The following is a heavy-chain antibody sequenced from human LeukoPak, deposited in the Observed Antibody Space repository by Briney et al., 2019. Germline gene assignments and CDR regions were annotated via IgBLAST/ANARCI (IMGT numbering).Heavy chain of an antibody. V-gene: IGHV3-15*01. CDR2: IKSKTDGGTT. D-gene: IGHD3-10*01. J-gene: IGHJ4*02. CDR3: TTLPYYYGSGSYPDY. Sequence: PGGSLRLSCAASGFTFSNAWMNWVRQAPGKGLEWVGRIKSKTDGGTTDYAAPVKGRFTISRDDSKNTLYLQMNSLKTEDTAVYYCTTLPYYYGSGSYPDYWGQGTLVTVSS. CDR1: GFTFSNAW.